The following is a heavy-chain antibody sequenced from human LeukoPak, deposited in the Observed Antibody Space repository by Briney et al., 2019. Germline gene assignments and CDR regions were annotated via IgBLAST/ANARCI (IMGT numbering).Heavy chain of an antibody. D-gene: IGHD3-10*01. V-gene: IGHV3-20*04. CDR1: GFTFDDYG. CDR2: INWNGGST. Sequence: PGGSLRLSCAASGFTFDDYGMSWVRQAPGKGLEWVSGINWNGGSTGYADSVKDRFTISRDNAKNSLYLQMNSLRAEDTALYYCARAYYGSGTYYYYYYYMDVWGKGTTVTVSS. CDR3: ARAYYGSGTYYYYYYYMDV. J-gene: IGHJ6*03.